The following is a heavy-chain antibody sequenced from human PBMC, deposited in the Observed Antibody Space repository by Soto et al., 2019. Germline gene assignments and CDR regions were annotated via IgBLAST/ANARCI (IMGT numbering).Heavy chain of an antibody. Sequence: QVQLQESGPGLVKPSQTLSLTCTVSGGSISSGGYYWSWIRQHPGKGLEGIGYTYYSGTTYYNPSLKSRVSISVELSKNQFSLQLSSVTAAETAVYYCARPSSISIAAVVKYYYYDSDMDVWGQGTTVTVSS. V-gene: IGHV4-31*03. CDR1: GGSISSGGYY. J-gene: IGHJ6*02. CDR2: TYYSGTT. CDR3: ARPSSISIAAVVKYYYYDSDMDV. D-gene: IGHD3-3*01.